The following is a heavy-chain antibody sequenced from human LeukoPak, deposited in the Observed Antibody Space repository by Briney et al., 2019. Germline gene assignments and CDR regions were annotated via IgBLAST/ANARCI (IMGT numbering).Heavy chain of an antibody. CDR1: GFTFSKYG. D-gene: IGHD6-13*01. CDR3: ARVSSRRGYYYYYYMDV. Sequence: GGSLRLSCAASGFTFSKYGMSWVRQAPGKGPEWVSAISGSADNTYYADSVKGRFTISRDNAKNSLYLQMNSLRAEDTAVYYCARVSSRRGYYYYYYMDVWGKGTTVTVSS. CDR2: ISGSADNT. J-gene: IGHJ6*03. V-gene: IGHV3-23*01.